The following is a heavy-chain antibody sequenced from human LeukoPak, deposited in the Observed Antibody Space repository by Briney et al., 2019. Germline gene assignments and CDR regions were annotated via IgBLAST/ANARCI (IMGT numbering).Heavy chain of an antibody. Sequence: ASVKVSCKASGGTFSSYAISWVRQAPGQGLEWMGGIIPIFGTANYAQKFQGRVTITADKSTSTAYMELSSLRSEDTAVYYCARTAMTLGNYFDYWGQGTLVTVSS. CDR1: GGTFSSYA. J-gene: IGHJ4*02. D-gene: IGHD5-18*01. V-gene: IGHV1-69*06. CDR2: IIPIFGTA. CDR3: ARTAMTLGNYFDY.